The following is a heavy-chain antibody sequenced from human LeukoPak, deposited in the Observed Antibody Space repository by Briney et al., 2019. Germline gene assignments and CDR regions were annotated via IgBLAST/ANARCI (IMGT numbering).Heavy chain of an antibody. D-gene: IGHD2-2*01. CDR3: ARKASQYYFDY. J-gene: IGHJ4*02. CDR2: INPSGGST. Sequence: ASVKVSCKASGYTFTSYYMHWVRQAPGQGLEWMGIINPSGGSTSYAQKFQGRVTITADESTSTAYMELSSLRSEDTAVYYCARKASQYYFDYWGQGTLVTVSS. CDR1: GYTFTSYY. V-gene: IGHV1-46*01.